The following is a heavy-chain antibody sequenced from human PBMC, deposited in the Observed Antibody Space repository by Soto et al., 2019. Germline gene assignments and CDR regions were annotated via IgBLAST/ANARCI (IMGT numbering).Heavy chain of an antibody. CDR2: ILPIFGTA. D-gene: IGHD1-26*01. J-gene: IGHJ4*02. V-gene: IGHV1-69*01. CDR1: GGTFSSYS. Sequence: QVQLVQSGAEVKKPGASVKVSCKASGGTFSSYSINWVRQAPGQGLEWMGEILPIFGTANYAQKFQGRVTITADESTSTAYMKLSSLRSEDTAVYYCARDGGKDSGGIDYWGQGTLVTVSS. CDR3: ARDGGKDSGGIDY.